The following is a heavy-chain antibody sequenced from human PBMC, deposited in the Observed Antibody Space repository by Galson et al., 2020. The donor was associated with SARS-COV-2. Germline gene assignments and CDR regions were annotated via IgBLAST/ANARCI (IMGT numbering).Heavy chain of an antibody. CDR3: AKDKQWLGTDS. V-gene: IGHV3-30*02. J-gene: IGHJ4*02. D-gene: IGHD6-19*01. Sequence: GGSLRLSCAASGFTFSSHGMHWVRQAPGKGREWVAFLWHDGTIKHYADSVKGRFIISRDNSKSTLYLQMNSLTVEDTAVYYCAKDKQWLGTDSWGQGTLVTVSS. CDR1: GFTFSSHG. CDR2: LWHDGTIK.